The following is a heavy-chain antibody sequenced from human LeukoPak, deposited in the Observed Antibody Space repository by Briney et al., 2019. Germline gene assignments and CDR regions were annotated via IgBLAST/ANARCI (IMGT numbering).Heavy chain of an antibody. J-gene: IGHJ6*03. V-gene: IGHV4-38-2*02. Sequence: SETLSLTCTVSGSSMSSDYYWGWIRQPPGKGLEWIGSISDSGSAYYNPSLKSRVVISVDPSKKQFSLRLRSVTAADTAVYFCARGRVSSSTWYSTYYYYFYMDVWGKGTTVTVSS. CDR3: ARGRVSSSTWYSTYYYYFYMDV. D-gene: IGHD4-11*01. CDR1: GSSMSSDYY. CDR2: ISDSGSA.